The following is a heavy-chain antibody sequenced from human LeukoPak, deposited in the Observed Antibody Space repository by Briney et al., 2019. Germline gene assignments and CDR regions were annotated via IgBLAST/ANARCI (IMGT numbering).Heavy chain of an antibody. CDR1: GYTLTELS. CDR2: FDPEDGET. J-gene: IGHJ6*02. CDR3: ATGLDTAMVTGYGMDV. D-gene: IGHD5-18*01. V-gene: IGHV1-24*01. Sequence: ASVKVSCKVSGYTLTELSMQWVRQAPGKGLEWMGGFDPEDGETIYAQKFQGRVTMTQDTSTDTAYMELSSLRSEDTAVYYCATGLDTAMVTGYGMDVWGQGTTVTVSS.